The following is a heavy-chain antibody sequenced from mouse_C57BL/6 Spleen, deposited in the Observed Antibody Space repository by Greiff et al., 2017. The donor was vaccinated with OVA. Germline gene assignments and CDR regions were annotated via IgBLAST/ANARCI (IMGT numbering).Heavy chain of an antibody. D-gene: IGHD2-4*01. CDR2: INYDGSST. J-gene: IGHJ4*01. CDR1: GFTFSDYY. V-gene: IGHV5-16*01. Sequence: EVHLVESEGGLVQPGSSMKLSCTASGFTFSDYYMAWVRQVPEKGLEWVANINYDGSSTYYLDSLKSRFIISRDNAKNILYLQMSSLKSEDTATYYCARADGRLRGYYYAMDYWGQGTSVTVSS. CDR3: ARADGRLRGYYYAMDY.